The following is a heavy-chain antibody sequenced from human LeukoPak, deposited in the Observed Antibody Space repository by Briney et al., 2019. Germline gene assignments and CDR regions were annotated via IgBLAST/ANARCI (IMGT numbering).Heavy chain of an antibody. V-gene: IGHV1-24*01. J-gene: IGHJ4*02. D-gene: IGHD3-22*01. Sequence: ASVKVSCKVSGYTLTELSMHWVRQAPGKGLEWMGGFDPEDGETIYAQKFQGRVTMTWDTSISTAYMELSRLRSDDTAVYYCARAQGDYYYDSSGYHPLGYWGQGTLVTVSS. CDR2: FDPEDGET. CDR1: GYTLTELS. CDR3: ARAQGDYYYDSSGYHPLGY.